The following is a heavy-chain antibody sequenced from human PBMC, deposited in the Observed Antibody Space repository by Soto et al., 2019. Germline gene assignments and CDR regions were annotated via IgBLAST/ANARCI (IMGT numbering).Heavy chain of an antibody. V-gene: IGHV3-7*01. CDR1: GFTFSSYW. CDR3: ARLRYPGYYYYDMDV. Sequence: EVQLVESGGGLVQPGGSLRLSCAASGFTFSSYWMSWVRQAPGKGLEWVANIKQDGSEKYYVDSVKGRFTISRDNAKNSLYLQMNSLRAEDTAVYYCARLRYPGYYYYDMDVWGKGTTVTVSS. J-gene: IGHJ6*03. D-gene: IGHD1-26*01. CDR2: IKQDGSEK.